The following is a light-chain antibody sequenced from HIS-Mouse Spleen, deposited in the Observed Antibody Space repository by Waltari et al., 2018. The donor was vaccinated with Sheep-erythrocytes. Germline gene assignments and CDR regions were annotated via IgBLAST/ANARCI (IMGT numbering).Light chain of an antibody. CDR2: DVS. V-gene: IGLV2-11*01. J-gene: IGLJ3*02. CDR1: SSDVGGYNY. CDR3: CSYAGSSTPWV. Sequence: QSALTQPRSVSGSPGQSVTISCTGTSSDVGGYNYVSWYQQHPGKAPKLMIYDVSKRPPGVPDRFSGSKPGNTASLTISGLQAEDEADYYCCSYAGSSTPWVFGGGTKLTVL.